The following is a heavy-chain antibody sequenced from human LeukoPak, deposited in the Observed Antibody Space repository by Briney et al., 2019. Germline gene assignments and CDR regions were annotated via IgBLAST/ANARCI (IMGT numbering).Heavy chain of an antibody. J-gene: IGHJ4*02. V-gene: IGHV3-23*01. D-gene: IGHD1-26*01. Sequence: PGGSLRLSCAASGFTFSSYAMNWVRQAPGKGLEWVSAISGSGGSTYYADSVKGRFTISRDNSKNTLYLQMNSLRAEDTAIYYCARVSYSGTSKFDYWGQGTLVAVSS. CDR3: ARVSYSGTSKFDY. CDR2: ISGSGGST. CDR1: GFTFSSYA.